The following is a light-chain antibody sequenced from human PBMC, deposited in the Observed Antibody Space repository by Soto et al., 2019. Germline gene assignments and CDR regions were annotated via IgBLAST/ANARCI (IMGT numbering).Light chain of an antibody. Sequence: MEMTQTPEIMTVSPGERDTLSRRACQSVRSHLSWYQQKPGQAPRLLIYETSTRSTGIPARFSGSGSGTEFTLTISILQSEDFAVYYCQQYKSLSPITFGQGTRLENK. CDR3: QQYKSLSPIT. CDR2: ETS. J-gene: IGKJ5*01. CDR1: QSVRSH. V-gene: IGKV3-15*01.